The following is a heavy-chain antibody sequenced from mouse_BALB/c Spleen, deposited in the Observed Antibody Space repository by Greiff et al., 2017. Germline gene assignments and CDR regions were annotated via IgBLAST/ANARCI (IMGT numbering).Heavy chain of an antibody. CDR1: GYSITSDYA. CDR2: ISYSGST. CDR3: ARSPNWDGWYFDV. J-gene: IGHJ1*01. D-gene: IGHD4-1*02. Sequence: EVQLQQSGPGLVKPSQSLSLTCTVTGYSITSDYAWNWIRQFPGNQLEWMGYISYSGSTSYNPSLKSRISITRDTSKNQFFLQLNSVTTEDTATYYCARSPNWDGWYFDVWGAGTTVTVSS. V-gene: IGHV3-2*02.